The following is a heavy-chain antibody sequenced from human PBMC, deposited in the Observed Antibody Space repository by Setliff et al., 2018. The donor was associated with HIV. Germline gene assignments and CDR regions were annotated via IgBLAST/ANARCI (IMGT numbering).Heavy chain of an antibody. CDR2: ILDGRVT. CDR3: ARLSDTAMASFDS. V-gene: IGHV4-38-2*01. CDR1: GDSITSGHFY. Sequence: ETLSLTCAVSGDSITSGHFYWGWIRQAPGKGLEWIGNILDGRVTFFNPSLRGRVTISPGTSKNQFSLKLTSVTAADTAVYYCARLSDTAMASFDSWGQGILVTVSS. J-gene: IGHJ4*02. D-gene: IGHD5-18*01.